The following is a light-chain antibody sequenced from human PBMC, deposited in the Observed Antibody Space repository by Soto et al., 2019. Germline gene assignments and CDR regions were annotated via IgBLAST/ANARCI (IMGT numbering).Light chain of an antibody. V-gene: IGKV4-1*01. CDR2: WAS. Sequence: DIVMTQSPDSLALSLGERATINCKSSQSILPTSNNKICLAWYQQKPGQPPKVLIYWASNRESGVPDRFSGSGSGTDFTLTISRLQAEDVAVYYCQQYYSIPWTFGQGTKVEIK. J-gene: IGKJ1*01. CDR1: QSILPTSNNKIC. CDR3: QQYYSIPWT.